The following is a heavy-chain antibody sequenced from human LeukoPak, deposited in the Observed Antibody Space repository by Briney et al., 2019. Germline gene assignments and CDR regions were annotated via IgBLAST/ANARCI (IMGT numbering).Heavy chain of an antibody. J-gene: IGHJ4*02. Sequence: SETLSLTCTVSDASISRYYRSWIRQPPGKGLEWIGYIYYSGSTNYNPSLKNRVTISVDTSKNQVSLKLSSVTAADTAVYYCARLIRSVHYYDSSGSDYWGQGTLVTVSS. CDR1: DASISRYY. CDR2: IYYSGST. V-gene: IGHV4-59*08. CDR3: ARLIRSVHYYDSSGSDY. D-gene: IGHD3-22*01.